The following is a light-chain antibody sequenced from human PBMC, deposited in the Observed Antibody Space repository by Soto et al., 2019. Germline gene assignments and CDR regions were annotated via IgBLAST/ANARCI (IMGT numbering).Light chain of an antibody. CDR2: NVS. V-gene: IGKV1-39*01. CDR1: QTIRSY. J-gene: IGKJ5*01. Sequence: DIQMTQSPSSLSASVGDRVSITCRASQTIRSYLNWFQQKPGEAPNLLIYNVSTLQSGVPSRFSGSGSGTDFTLTISNLQPEDFATYYCQQGHDIPLTFGQGTRLDI. CDR3: QQGHDIPLT.